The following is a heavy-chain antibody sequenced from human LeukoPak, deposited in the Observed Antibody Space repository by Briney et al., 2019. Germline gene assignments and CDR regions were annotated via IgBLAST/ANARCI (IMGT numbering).Heavy chain of an antibody. CDR1: GGTFSSYA. D-gene: IGHD5-12*01. CDR3: ARDIVATQDAGMDV. CDR2: IIPILGIA. Sequence: GSSVKVSCKASGGTFSSYAISWVRQAPGQGLEWMGRIIPILGIANYAQKFQGRVTITADKPTSTAYMELSSLRSEDTAVYYCARDIVATQDAGMDVWGQGTTVTVSS. J-gene: IGHJ6*02. V-gene: IGHV1-69*04.